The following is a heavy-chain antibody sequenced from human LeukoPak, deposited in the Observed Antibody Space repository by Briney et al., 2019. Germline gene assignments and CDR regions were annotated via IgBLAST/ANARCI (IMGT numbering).Heavy chain of an antibody. CDR3: ARDGGNFDVDY. J-gene: IGHJ4*02. CDR1: GGSISGSGYY. V-gene: IGHV4-39*07. Sequence: PSETLSLTCTVSGGSISGSGYYWGWIRQPPGKGLEWMGSIYYSGSTYYHPSLKSRITISQDTSKNQFSLKLSSVTAADTAVYYCARDGGNFDVDYWGQGTLVTVSS. CDR2: IYYSGST. D-gene: IGHD3-9*01.